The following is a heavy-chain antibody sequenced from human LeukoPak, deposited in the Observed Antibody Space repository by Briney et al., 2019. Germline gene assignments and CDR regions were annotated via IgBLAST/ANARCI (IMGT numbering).Heavy chain of an antibody. CDR1: GFTFSSYS. Sequence: GGSLRLSCAASGFTFSSYSMNWVRQAPGKGLEWVSYISSSSSTKYYADSVKGRFTISRDNAKNSLYLQMNSLRAEDTAVYYCAREGWFGELLSTFDYWGQGTLVTVSS. CDR2: ISSSSSTK. V-gene: IGHV3-48*01. CDR3: AREGWFGELLSTFDY. J-gene: IGHJ4*02. D-gene: IGHD3-10*01.